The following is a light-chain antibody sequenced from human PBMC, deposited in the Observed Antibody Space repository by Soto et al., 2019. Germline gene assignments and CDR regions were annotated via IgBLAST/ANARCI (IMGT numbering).Light chain of an antibody. J-gene: IGLJ2*01. CDR1: NSNIGENT. V-gene: IGLV1-44*01. Sequence: QSVLTQPPSASGTPGQRVTISCSGSNSNIGENTVTWYQQVPGTAPQILLYSDDQRPSAVPDRFSGSKAGTSASLAISGLQSEDEADYYCAVWDDSLSGVVFGGGTKLTVL. CDR3: AVWDDSLSGVV. CDR2: SDD.